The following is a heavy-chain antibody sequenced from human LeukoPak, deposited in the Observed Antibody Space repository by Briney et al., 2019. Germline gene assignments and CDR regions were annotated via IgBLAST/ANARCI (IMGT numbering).Heavy chain of an antibody. J-gene: IGHJ4*02. V-gene: IGHV1-8*01. CDR1: GYTFTRYD. CDR3: AKDYDSSGYYYFDY. D-gene: IGHD3-22*01. CDR2: MNPNSGNT. Sequence: ASVKVSCKASGYTFTRYDINWVRQATGQGLEWMGWMNPNSGNTGYAQKFQGRVTMTRNTSISTAYMELSSLRAEDTALYYCAKDYDSSGYYYFDYWGQGTLVTVSS.